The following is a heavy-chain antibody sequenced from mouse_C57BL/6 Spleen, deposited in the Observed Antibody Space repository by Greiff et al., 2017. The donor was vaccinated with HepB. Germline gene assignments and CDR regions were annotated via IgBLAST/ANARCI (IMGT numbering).Heavy chain of an antibody. Sequence: QVQLQQSGAELVKPGASVKLSCKASGYTFTSYWMQWVKQRPGQGLEWIGEIDPSDSYTNYNQKFKGKATLTVDTSSSTAYMQLSSLTSEDSAVYYCARAEGYYDAMDYWGQGTSVTVSS. CDR2: IDPSDSYT. CDR1: GYTFTSYW. CDR3: ARAEGYYDAMDY. J-gene: IGHJ4*01. D-gene: IGHD2-2*01. V-gene: IGHV1-50*01.